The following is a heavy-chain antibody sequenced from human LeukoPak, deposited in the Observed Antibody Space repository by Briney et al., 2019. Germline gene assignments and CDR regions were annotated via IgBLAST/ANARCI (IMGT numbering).Heavy chain of an antibody. CDR1: GFTVSSNY. Sequence: GGSLRLSCAASGFTVSSNYMSWVRQAPGKGLEWVSVIYSGGSTYYADSVKGRFTISRDNSKNTLYLQMNSLRAEDTAVYYCAKVFNTLLWFGESFDYWGQGTLVTVSS. V-gene: IGHV3-66*01. D-gene: IGHD3-10*01. J-gene: IGHJ4*02. CDR3: AKVFNTLLWFGESFDY. CDR2: IYSGGST.